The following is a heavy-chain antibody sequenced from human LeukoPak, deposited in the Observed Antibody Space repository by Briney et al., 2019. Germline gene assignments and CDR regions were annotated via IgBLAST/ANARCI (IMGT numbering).Heavy chain of an antibody. J-gene: IGHJ4*02. CDR3: AGHIAAAGPFDY. Sequence: SETLSLTCTVSGGSISSYYWSWIRQPPGKGLEWVGYIYYSGSTNYNPSLTSRVTISVDTSKNQFSLKLSSVTAADTAVYYCAGHIAAAGPFDYWGQGTLVTVSS. CDR2: IYYSGST. CDR1: GGSISSYY. V-gene: IGHV4-59*08. D-gene: IGHD6-13*01.